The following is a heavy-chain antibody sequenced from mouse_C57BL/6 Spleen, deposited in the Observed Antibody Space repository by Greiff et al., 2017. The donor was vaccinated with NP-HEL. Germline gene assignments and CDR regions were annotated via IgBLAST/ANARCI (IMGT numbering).Heavy chain of an antibody. CDR2: IDPSDSYT. CDR3: ARYLWDFYAMDY. Sequence: VQLQQSGAELVKPGASVKLSCKASGYTFTSYWMQWVKQRPGQGLEWIGEIDPSDSYTNYNQKFKGKATLTVDTSSSTAYRQLSSLTSEDSAVYYCARYLWDFYAMDYWGQGTSVTVSS. J-gene: IGHJ4*01. V-gene: IGHV1-50*01. CDR1: GYTFTSYW. D-gene: IGHD4-1*01.